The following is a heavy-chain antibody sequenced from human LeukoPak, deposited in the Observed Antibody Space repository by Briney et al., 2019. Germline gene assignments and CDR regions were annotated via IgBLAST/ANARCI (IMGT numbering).Heavy chain of an antibody. J-gene: IGHJ4*02. CDR1: GFTFSSYA. CDR3: AKGRRSSTSCSLDY. V-gene: IGHV3-23*01. CDR2: ISGSGGST. Sequence: PGGSLRLSCAASGFTFSSYAMSWVRQAPGKGLEWVSAISGSGGSTHYADSVKGRFTISRDNSKNTLYLQMNSLRAEDTAVYYCAKGRRSSTSCSLDYWGQGTLVTVSS. D-gene: IGHD2-2*01.